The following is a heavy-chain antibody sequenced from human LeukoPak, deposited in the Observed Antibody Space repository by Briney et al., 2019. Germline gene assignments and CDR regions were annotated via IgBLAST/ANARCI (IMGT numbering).Heavy chain of an antibody. Sequence: GGSLRLSCAASGFTFSSYSMNWVRQAPGKGLEWVSCISSSCSCINYADSVKGRFTISRDNAKNTLYLQMNSLRAEDTAVYYCARRGYSSGWSDCWGEGTLVTVSS. CDR3: ARRGYSSGWSDC. V-gene: IGHV3-21*01. D-gene: IGHD6-19*01. CDR2: ISSSCSCI. CDR1: GFTFSSYS. J-gene: IGHJ4*02.